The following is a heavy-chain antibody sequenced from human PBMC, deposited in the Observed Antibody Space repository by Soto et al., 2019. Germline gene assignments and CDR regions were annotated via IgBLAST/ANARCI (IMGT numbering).Heavy chain of an antibody. Sequence: VASVKVSCKASGYTFTGYYMHWVRQAPGQGLEWMGWTNPNSGGTNYAQKFQGRVTMTRDTSISTAYMELSRLRSDDTAVYYCETGEVSGAFDIWGQGTMVTVSS. CDR1: GYTFTGYY. D-gene: IGHD7-27*01. V-gene: IGHV1-2*02. CDR3: ETGEVSGAFDI. J-gene: IGHJ3*02. CDR2: TNPNSGGT.